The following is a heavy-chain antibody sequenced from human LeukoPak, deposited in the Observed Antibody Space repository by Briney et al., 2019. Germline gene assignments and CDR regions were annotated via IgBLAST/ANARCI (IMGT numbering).Heavy chain of an antibody. CDR1: GFTFSSHS. Sequence: PGGPLRLSCAASGFTFSSHSMNWVRQAPGKGLEWVSSISSSSTYIYYADSVKGRFTISRDNAKNSLYLQMNGLKAEDTEVYYCARDPRGYYGVLTGYSDLDDYWGQGTLVTVSS. J-gene: IGHJ4*02. CDR2: ISSSSTYI. CDR3: ARDPRGYYGVLTGYSDLDDY. V-gene: IGHV3-21*01. D-gene: IGHD3-9*01.